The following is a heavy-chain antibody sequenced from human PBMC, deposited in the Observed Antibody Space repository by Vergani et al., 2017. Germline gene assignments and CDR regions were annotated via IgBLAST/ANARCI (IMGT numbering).Heavy chain of an antibody. D-gene: IGHD6-6*01. Sequence: QLQLQESGAGLLKPSETLSLTCAVYGGSFSGYQWSWIRQPPGKGLEWIGEISHSGSTNYNPSLKSRVTISRDTSKNQFSLKLSSVTAADTAVYYCAREGPPQYSSSGPYYYYYMDVWGKGTTVTVSS. CDR3: AREGPPQYSSSGPYYYYYMDV. CDR1: GGSFSGYQ. CDR2: ISHSGST. J-gene: IGHJ6*03. V-gene: IGHV4-34*01.